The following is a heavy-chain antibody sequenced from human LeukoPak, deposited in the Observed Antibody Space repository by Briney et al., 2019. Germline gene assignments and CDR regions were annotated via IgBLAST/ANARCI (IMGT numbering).Heavy chain of an antibody. Sequence: GGSLRLSCAASGFTVSSNYMSWVRQAPGKGLEWVSVIYSGGGTYYADSVKGRFTISRDNSKNTLYLQMNSLRAEDTAVYYCASYCGGDCYSRYFQHWGQGTLVTVSS. CDR1: GFTVSSNY. J-gene: IGHJ1*01. V-gene: IGHV3-53*01. D-gene: IGHD2-21*02. CDR2: IYSGGGT. CDR3: ASYCGGDCYSRYFQH.